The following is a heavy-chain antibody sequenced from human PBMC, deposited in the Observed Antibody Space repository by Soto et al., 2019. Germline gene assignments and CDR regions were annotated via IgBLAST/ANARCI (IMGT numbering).Heavy chain of an antibody. V-gene: IGHV4-59*01. CDR2: MYNTGST. Sequence: QVQLQESGPGLVKPSETLSLTCTVSGGSISRYYWSWIRQPPGKGLEWIGYMYNTGSTVYNPSFRSRVTIPLDTSKNQCSLKLNSVTAADTAVYYCARDLWGYCGTDCYPLDVWGQGTTVTVSS. CDR1: GGSISRYY. D-gene: IGHD2-21*02. J-gene: IGHJ6*02. CDR3: ARDLWGYCGTDCYPLDV.